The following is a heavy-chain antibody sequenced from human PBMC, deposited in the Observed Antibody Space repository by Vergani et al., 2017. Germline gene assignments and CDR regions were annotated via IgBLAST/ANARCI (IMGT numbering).Heavy chain of an antibody. CDR3: ARVRGDGYNGRLDY. CDR1: GGTFSSSA. CDR2: IIPIFGTA. Sequence: QVQLVQSGAEVKKPGSSVKVSCKASGGTFSSSAISWVRQAPGQGLEWMGGIIPIFGTANYAQNFQGRVTITADESTSTAYMELSSLRTEDTAVYYCARVRGDGYNGRLDYWGQGTLVTVSS. D-gene: IGHD5-24*01. V-gene: IGHV1-69*01. J-gene: IGHJ4*02.